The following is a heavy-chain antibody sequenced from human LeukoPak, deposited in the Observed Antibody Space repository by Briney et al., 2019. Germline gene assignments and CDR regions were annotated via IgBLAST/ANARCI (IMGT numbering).Heavy chain of an antibody. D-gene: IGHD6-6*01. Sequence: GGSLRLSCAASGFTFSSYSRNWVRQAPGKGLEWVSSISSSSSYIYYADSMKGRFTISRDNAKNSLYLQMNSLRAEDTAVYYCARDKTKIGYSSSRLIDYWGQGTLVTVSS. CDR2: ISSSSSYI. CDR3: ARDKTKIGYSSSRLIDY. V-gene: IGHV3-21*01. J-gene: IGHJ4*02. CDR1: GFTFSSYS.